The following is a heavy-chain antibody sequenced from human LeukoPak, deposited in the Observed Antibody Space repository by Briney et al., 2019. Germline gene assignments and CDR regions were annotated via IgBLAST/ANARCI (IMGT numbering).Heavy chain of an antibody. CDR2: ISLSGYT. CDR1: GGSITSTNY. J-gene: IGHJ4*02. CDR3: SRESGPFSPFGH. D-gene: IGHD1-26*01. V-gene: IGHV4-4*02. Sequence: PSETLSLTCGVSGGSITSTNYWSWVRQPPGQGLEWIGEISLSGYTGFNPSLRSRVTMSLDESKNRLSLNLASVTAADTAVYYCSRESGPFSPFGHWGQGILVTVTS.